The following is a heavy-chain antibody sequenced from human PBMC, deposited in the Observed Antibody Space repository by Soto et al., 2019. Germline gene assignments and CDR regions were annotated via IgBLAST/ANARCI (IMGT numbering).Heavy chain of an antibody. V-gene: IGHV1-8*01. Sequence: QVQLVQSGAEVKKPGASVKVSCKASGYTFTSYDINWVRQATGQGLEWMGWMNPNSGNTGYAQKFQGRVTMTRNTSISTAYMELSSLRSEDTAVYYCARARGGYYDSSGYYYFDYWGQGTLVTVSS. CDR3: ARARGGYYDSSGYYYFDY. D-gene: IGHD3-22*01. CDR1: GYTFTSYD. J-gene: IGHJ4*02. CDR2: MNPNSGNT.